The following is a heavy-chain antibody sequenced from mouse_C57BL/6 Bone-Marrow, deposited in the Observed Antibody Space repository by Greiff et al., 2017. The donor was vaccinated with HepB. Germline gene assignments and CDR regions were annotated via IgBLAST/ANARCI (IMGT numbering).Heavy chain of an antibody. CDR1: GYTFTDYY. CDR3: ARITTVVAHWYFDV. V-gene: IGHV1-75*01. J-gene: IGHJ1*03. CDR2: IFPGSGST. Sequence: QVQLQQSGPELVKPGASVKISCKASGYTFTDYYINWVKQRPGQGLEWIGWIFPGSGSTYYNEKFKGKATLTVDKSSSTAYMLLSSLTSEDSAVYFCARITTVVAHWYFDVWGTGTTVTVSS. D-gene: IGHD1-1*01.